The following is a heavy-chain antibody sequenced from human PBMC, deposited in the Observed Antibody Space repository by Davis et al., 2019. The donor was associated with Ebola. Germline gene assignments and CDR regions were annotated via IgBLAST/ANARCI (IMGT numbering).Heavy chain of an antibody. V-gene: IGHV4-59*12. CDR1: GVSITTYF. CDR3: ARDTRPCGGDCYDDTFDM. CDR2: IHHGGSA. Sequence: PGGSLRLSCTVSGVSITTYFWSWIRQPPGKGLEWVGYIHHGGSANSNPSLKSRVTFSIDTSKSQVSLKLTSVTAADTAVYYCARDTRPCGGDCYDDTFDMWGQGTMVIVSS. J-gene: IGHJ3*02. D-gene: IGHD2-21*01.